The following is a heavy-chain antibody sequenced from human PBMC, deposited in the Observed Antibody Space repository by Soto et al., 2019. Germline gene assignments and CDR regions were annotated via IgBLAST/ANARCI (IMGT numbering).Heavy chain of an antibody. CDR2: INPSGGAT. V-gene: IGHV1-46*01. CDR3: ARSHCSGGSCYLGAFDI. CDR1: GYTFINFF. J-gene: IGHJ3*02. D-gene: IGHD2-15*01. Sequence: QVQRVQSGAEVQKPGSSVKISCKASGYTFINFFIHWVRQAPGQGLEWVGIINPSGGATTYPQKFQGRVTMTRDTSTSTVYMDVSSLRFDDTAVYYCARSHCSGGSCYLGAFDIWGQGTMVTVSS.